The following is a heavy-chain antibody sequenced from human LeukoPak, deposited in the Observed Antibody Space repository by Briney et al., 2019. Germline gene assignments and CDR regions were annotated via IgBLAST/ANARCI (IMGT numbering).Heavy chain of an antibody. J-gene: IGHJ4*02. Sequence: GGSLRLSCAASGFTFSNYEMNWVRQAPGKGLEWVSYISSSGSAIYYADSVKGRFTISRDNAKDSLYLQMNSLRAEDTAVYYCARDPIEQQLDYWGQGTLVTVSS. CDR2: ISSSGSAI. D-gene: IGHD6-13*01. CDR1: GFTFSNYE. V-gene: IGHV3-48*03. CDR3: ARDPIEQQLDY.